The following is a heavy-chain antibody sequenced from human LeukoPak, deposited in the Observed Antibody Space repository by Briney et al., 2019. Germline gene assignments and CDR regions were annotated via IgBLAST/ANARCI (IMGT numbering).Heavy chain of an antibody. CDR2: INHSGST. CDR1: GGSFSGYY. Sequence: SETLSLTCAVYGGSFSGYYWSWVRQPPGKGLEWIGEINHSGSTNYNPSLKSRVTISVDTSKNQFSLKLSSVTAADTAVYYCARHRRGYYYGSGSYTFDPWGQGTLVTVSS. J-gene: IGHJ5*02. CDR3: ARHRRGYYYGSGSYTFDP. V-gene: IGHV4-34*01. D-gene: IGHD3-10*01.